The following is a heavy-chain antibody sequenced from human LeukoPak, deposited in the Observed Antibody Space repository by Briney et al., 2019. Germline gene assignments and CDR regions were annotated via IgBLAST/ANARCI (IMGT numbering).Heavy chain of an antibody. CDR1: GFTFSSYS. CDR3: ARDGVGAHN. CDR2: ISSSNSYI. J-gene: IGHJ4*02. D-gene: IGHD1-26*01. Sequence: GGSLTLSCAASGFTFSSYSMKWLGQAPGKGLEWVSSISSSNSYIYYADSVKGRFTISRDNAKNSLYLQMNSLRAEDTAVYYCARDGVGAHNWGQGALVTVSS. V-gene: IGHV3-21*01.